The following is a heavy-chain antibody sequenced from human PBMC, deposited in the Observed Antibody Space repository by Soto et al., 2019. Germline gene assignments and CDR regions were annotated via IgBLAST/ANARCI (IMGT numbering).Heavy chain of an antibody. V-gene: IGHV3-74*01. CDR3: ARGLDSGYDPTSGYSSSWTLDP. D-gene: IGHD6-13*01. CDR2: INSDGSST. CDR1: GFTFSSYW. J-gene: IGHJ5*02. Sequence: GGSLRLSCAASGFTFSSYWMHWVRQAPGKGLVWVSRINSDGSSTSYADSVKGRFTISRDNAKNTLYLQMNSLRAEDTAVYYCARGLDSGYDPTSGYSSSWTLDPWGQGTLVTVSS.